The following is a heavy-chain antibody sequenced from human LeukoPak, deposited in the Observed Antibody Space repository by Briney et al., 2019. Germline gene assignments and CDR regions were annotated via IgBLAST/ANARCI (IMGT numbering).Heavy chain of an antibody. V-gene: IGHV3-23*01. Sequence: GGSLRLSCAASGFTFSTYAVNWVRQAPGKGLEWVSTISGSGDSTYYADSVKGRFTISRDNSKNTLYLQMDSLRAEDTALYYCAKHAARGTFDYWGQGTLVTVSS. CDR1: GFTFSTYA. CDR3: AKHAARGTFDY. CDR2: ISGSGDST. J-gene: IGHJ4*02. D-gene: IGHD6-13*01.